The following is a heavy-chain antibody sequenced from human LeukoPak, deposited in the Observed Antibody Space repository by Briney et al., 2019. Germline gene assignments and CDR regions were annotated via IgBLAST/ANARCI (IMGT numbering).Heavy chain of an antibody. J-gene: IGHJ4*02. D-gene: IGHD1-26*01. Sequence: GGSLRLSCAASGFTFSSYSMNWVRQAPGKGLEWVSYISSSSTIYYADSVKGRFTISRDNAKNSLYLQMNSLRAEDTAVYYCARDFGGSSYFDYWGQGTLVTVSS. CDR2: ISSSSTI. V-gene: IGHV3-48*01. CDR3: ARDFGGSSYFDY. CDR1: GFTFSSYS.